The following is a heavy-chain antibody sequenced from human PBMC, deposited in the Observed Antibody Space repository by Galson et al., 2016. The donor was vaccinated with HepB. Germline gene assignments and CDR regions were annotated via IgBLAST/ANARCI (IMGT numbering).Heavy chain of an antibody. D-gene: IGHD3-22*01. CDR3: ARAPSDYYDSSGYYQYYFDY. CDR2: ISAFNSDT. CDR1: GYTFTSYG. V-gene: IGHV1-18*01. J-gene: IGHJ4*02. Sequence: SVKVSCKASGYTFTSYGISWVRQAPGQGLEWMGWISAFNSDTKYAQKLQGRVTMTTDTSASTVYMELRSLRSDDTAVYYCARAPSDYYDSSGYYQYYFDYWGQGTLVTVSS.